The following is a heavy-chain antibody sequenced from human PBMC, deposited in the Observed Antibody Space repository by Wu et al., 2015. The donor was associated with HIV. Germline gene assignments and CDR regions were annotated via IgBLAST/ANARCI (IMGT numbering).Heavy chain of an antibody. D-gene: IGHD3-10*01. J-gene: IGHJ4*02. Sequence: QVQLVQSGAEVKKPGASVKVSCKASGYTFTNYAITWVRQAPGQGLEWMGWISAYNGDTNYAQNLQGRVTMTTDTSTSTAYMELRSLRSDDTAVYYCARDSVRYYGSGNYENWGQGTLVTVXS. CDR1: GYTFTNYA. CDR2: ISAYNGDT. V-gene: IGHV1-18*01. CDR3: ARDSVRYYGSGNYEN.